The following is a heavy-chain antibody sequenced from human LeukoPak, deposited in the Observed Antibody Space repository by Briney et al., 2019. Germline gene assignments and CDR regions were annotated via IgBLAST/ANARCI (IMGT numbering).Heavy chain of an antibody. D-gene: IGHD3-3*01. CDR1: GYSFTSYW. J-gene: IGHJ6*02. Sequence: GESLKISCKGSGYSFTSYWIGWVRQMPGKGLEWMGIIYPGDSDTRYSPSFQGQVTISADKSISTAYLQWSSLKASDTAMYYCARCSLTIFGVSYYYGMDVWGQGTTVTVSS. CDR2: IYPGDSDT. V-gene: IGHV5-51*01. CDR3: ARCSLTIFGVSYYYGMDV.